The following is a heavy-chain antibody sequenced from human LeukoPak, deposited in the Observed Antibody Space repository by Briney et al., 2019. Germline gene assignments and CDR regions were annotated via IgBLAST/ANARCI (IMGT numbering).Heavy chain of an antibody. V-gene: IGHV1-18*01. CDR3: ARDSTYSSSLVLGY. CDR1: GYTFTNYG. D-gene: IGHD6-6*01. J-gene: IGHJ4*02. CDR2: ISAYNGNT. Sequence: GASVKVSCKASGYTFTNYGISWVRQAPGQGLEWMGWISAYNGNTNYAQKFQGRVTMTRDTSISTAYMELSRLRSDDTAVYYCARDSTYSSSLVLGYWGQGTLVTVSS.